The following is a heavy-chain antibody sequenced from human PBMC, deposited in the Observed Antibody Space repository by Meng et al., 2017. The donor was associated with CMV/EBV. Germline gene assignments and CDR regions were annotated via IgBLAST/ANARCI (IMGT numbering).Heavy chain of an antibody. CDR2: ISSSSKYI. Sequence: ETLSLTCTVSGGSISSSSYYWGWVRQAPGKGLEWVATISSSSKYIHYSPSMTGRVTVSRDNAKNLLYLQMNSLSAEDTAVYFCATVRNNPEFDLWGQGTLVTVSS. J-gene: IGHJ4*02. V-gene: IGHV3-21*01. CDR3: ATVRNNPEFDL. CDR1: GGSISSSSYY.